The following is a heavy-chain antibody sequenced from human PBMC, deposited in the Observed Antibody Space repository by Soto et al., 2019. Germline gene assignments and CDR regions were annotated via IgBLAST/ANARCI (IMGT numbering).Heavy chain of an antibody. Sequence: GGSLRLSCAASGFTFSSYWMSWVRQAPGKGLEWVANIKQDGSEKYYVDSVKGRFTISRDNAKNSLYLQMNSLRAEDTAVYYCARDVYYDYIWGSYRYRDYWGQGTLVTVSS. CDR1: GFTFSSYW. V-gene: IGHV3-7*01. D-gene: IGHD3-16*02. CDR2: IKQDGSEK. CDR3: ARDVYYDYIWGSYRYRDY. J-gene: IGHJ4*02.